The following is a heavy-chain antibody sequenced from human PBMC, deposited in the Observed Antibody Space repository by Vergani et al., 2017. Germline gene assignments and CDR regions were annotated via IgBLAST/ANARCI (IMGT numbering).Heavy chain of an antibody. CDR1: GFTFSSNA. CDR2: MSGSGGST. D-gene: IGHD2-2*01. Sequence: EVQLLESGGGLVQPGGSLRLSCAASGFTFSSNAMSWVRQAPGKGLEWVSAMSGSGGSTYYADSVKGRFTISRDNSKNTLYLQMNSLRAEDTAVYYCAKAPRGCSSTSCPYYFDYWGQGTLVTVSS. CDR3: AKAPRGCSSTSCPYYFDY. V-gene: IGHV3-23*01. J-gene: IGHJ4*02.